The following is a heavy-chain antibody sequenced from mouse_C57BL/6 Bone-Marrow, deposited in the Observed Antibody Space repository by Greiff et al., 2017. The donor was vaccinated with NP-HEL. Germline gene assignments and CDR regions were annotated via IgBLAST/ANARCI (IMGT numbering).Heavy chain of an antibody. V-gene: IGHV1-81*01. J-gene: IGHJ4*01. Sequence: QVQLQQSGAELARPGASVKLSCKASGYTFTSYGISWVKQRTGQGLEWIGEIYPRSGNTNYNEKFKGKATLTADKSSSTAYMELRSLTSEGSAVYCCARAALRCYAMDYWGQGTSVTVSS. CDR1: GYTFTSYG. D-gene: IGHD3-3*01. CDR2: IYPRSGNT. CDR3: ARAALRCYAMDY.